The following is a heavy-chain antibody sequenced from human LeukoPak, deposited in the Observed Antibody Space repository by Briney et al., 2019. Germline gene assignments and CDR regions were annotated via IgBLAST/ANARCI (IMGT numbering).Heavy chain of an antibody. CDR3: ARDYLGFGESGFDY. CDR2: ISSRSNYI. J-gene: IGHJ4*02. CDR1: GFSFSDHN. D-gene: IGHD3-10*01. Sequence: GGSLRLSCAVSGFSFSDHNMNWVRQAPGKGLEWVASISSRSNYIYYADSLKGRVTVSRDNARNSLFLQMTSLRAEDTAVYYCARDYLGFGESGFDYWGQGAQVTVSS. V-gene: IGHV3-21*01.